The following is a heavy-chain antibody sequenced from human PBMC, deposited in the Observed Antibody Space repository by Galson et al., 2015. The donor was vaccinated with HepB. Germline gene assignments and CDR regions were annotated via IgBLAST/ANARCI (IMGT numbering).Heavy chain of an antibody. J-gene: IGHJ5*02. Sequence: SVKVSCKASGGTFSSYTISWVRQAPGQGLEWMGRIIPILGIANYAQKFQGRVTITADKSTSTAYMELSSLRSEDTAVYYCARGVATAESWFDPWGQGTLVTVSS. CDR2: IIPILGIA. CDR3: ARGVATAESWFDP. CDR1: GGTFSSYT. D-gene: IGHD5-12*01. V-gene: IGHV1-69*02.